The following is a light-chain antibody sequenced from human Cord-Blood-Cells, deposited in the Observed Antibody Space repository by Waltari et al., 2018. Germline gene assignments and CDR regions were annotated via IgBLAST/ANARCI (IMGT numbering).Light chain of an antibody. CDR2: AAS. V-gene: IGKV1-27*01. CDR1: QGISNY. J-gene: IGKJ1*01. Sequence: DIQMTQSPSSLSASVGDRVTITCRASQGISNYLALYQQKPGNFPKLLIYAASTLQSGVPSRFRGSGSGTDFTLTISSLQPEDVATYCCQKYNSAPQTFGQGTKVEIK. CDR3: QKYNSAPQT.